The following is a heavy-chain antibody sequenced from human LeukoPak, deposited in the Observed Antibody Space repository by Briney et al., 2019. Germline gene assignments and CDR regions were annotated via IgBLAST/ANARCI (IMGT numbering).Heavy chain of an antibody. V-gene: IGHV3-21*01. CDR2: MSSSISYI. CDR1: GFTFSSYS. D-gene: IGHD6-19*01. CDR3: ARDLGSGWFRLGY. J-gene: IGHJ4*02. Sequence: TGGSLRLSCAASGFTFSSYSMNWVRQAPGKGLECVSSMSSSISYIYYAYSVKGRFTISRDNAKNSLYVQMNSLRAEDTAVYYCARDLGSGWFRLGYWGQGTLVTVSS.